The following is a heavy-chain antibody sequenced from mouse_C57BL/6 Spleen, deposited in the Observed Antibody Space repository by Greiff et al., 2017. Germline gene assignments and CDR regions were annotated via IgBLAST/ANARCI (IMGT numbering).Heavy chain of an antibody. V-gene: IGHV1-52*01. D-gene: IGHD3-2*02. CDR1: GYTFTSYW. CDR3: AVDSSGYGYAMDY. CDR2: IDPSDSET. J-gene: IGHJ4*01. Sequence: QVQLQQSGAELVRPGSSVTLSCKASGYTFTSYWMHWVKQRPIQGLEWIGNIDPSDSETHYNQKFKDKATLTVDKSASTAYMQLSSLTSEDSAVYYCAVDSSGYGYAMDYWGQGTSVTVSS.